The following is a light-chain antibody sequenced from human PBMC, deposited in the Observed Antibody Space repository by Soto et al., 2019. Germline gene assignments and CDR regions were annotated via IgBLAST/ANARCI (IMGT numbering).Light chain of an antibody. J-gene: IGLJ1*01. CDR1: SSDIGTYNR. Sequence: QSALTQPASVSGSPGQSITISCTGTSSDIGTYNRVSWYQQPPGTAPKLIIYEVNNRPSGVPDRFSGSKSGNTASLIISGLQAEDEADYYCNSFTTSNTYVFGTGTKVTAL. CDR3: NSFTTSNTYV. CDR2: EVN. V-gene: IGLV2-18*02.